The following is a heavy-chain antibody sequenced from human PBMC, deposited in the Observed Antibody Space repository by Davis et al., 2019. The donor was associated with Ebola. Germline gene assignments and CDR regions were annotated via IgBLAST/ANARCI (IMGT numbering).Heavy chain of an antibody. Sequence: GESLKISCAASGFIFSSYTMNWVRQAPGKGLEWVSYISSSSYTIDYADSVKGRFTISRDNAKNSLYLQMSSLRAEDTAVYYCARESYGGTWELDYWGQGTLVTVSS. V-gene: IGHV3-48*04. CDR3: ARESYGGTWELDY. D-gene: IGHD4-23*01. CDR1: GFIFSSYT. CDR2: ISSSSYTI. J-gene: IGHJ4*02.